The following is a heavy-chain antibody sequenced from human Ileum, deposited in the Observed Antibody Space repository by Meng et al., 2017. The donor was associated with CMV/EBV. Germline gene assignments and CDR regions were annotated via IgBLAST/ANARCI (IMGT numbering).Heavy chain of an antibody. CDR1: GFTFSSYS. V-gene: IGHV3-21*01. J-gene: IGHJ6*02. Sequence: GGSLRLSCAASGFTFSSYSMNWVRQAPGKGLEWVSSISSSSSYIYYADSVKGRFTISRDNAKNSLYLQMNSLRAEDTAVYYCAREAERFLGWSTMTYYYYGMDVWGQGTTVTVSS. CDR3: AREAERFLGWSTMTYYYYGMDV. CDR2: ISSSSSYI. D-gene: IGHD3-3*01.